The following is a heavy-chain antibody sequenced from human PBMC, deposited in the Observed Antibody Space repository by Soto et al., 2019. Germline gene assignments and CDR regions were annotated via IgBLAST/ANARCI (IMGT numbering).Heavy chain of an antibody. Sequence: EVQLLESGGGLVQPGGSLRLSCAASGFTFSSYAMSWVRQAPGKGLEWVSAISGSGGSTYYEDSVKGRFTISRDNSKNTLYLQMNSLRAEDTAVYYCAKESMGGSGSYYIGWFDPWGQGTLVTVSS. J-gene: IGHJ5*02. CDR3: AKESMGGSGSYYIGWFDP. CDR2: ISGSGGST. CDR1: GFTFSSYA. V-gene: IGHV3-23*01. D-gene: IGHD3-10*01.